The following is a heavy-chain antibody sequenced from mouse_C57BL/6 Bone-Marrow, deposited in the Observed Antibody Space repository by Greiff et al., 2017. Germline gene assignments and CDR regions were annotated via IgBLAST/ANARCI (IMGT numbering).Heavy chain of an antibody. D-gene: IGHD1-1*01. CDR1: GYTFTSYW. V-gene: IGHV1-61*01. CDR3: ARAYYYGSSSLYWYFDV. CDR2: IYPSDSET. J-gene: IGHJ1*03. Sequence: QVHVKQPGAELVRPGSSVKLSCKASGYTFTSYWMDWVKQRPGQGLEWIGNIYPSDSETHYNQKFKDKATLTVDKSSSTAYMQLSSLTSEDSAVYYCARAYYYGSSSLYWYFDVWGTGTTVTVSS.